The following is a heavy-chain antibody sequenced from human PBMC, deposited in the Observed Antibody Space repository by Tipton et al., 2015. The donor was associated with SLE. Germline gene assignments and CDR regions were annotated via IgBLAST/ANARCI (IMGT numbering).Heavy chain of an antibody. D-gene: IGHD6-13*01. CDR2: IKQDGSER. J-gene: IGHJ4*02. Sequence: GSLRLSCAASGFTFSNYWMNWVRQAPGKGLEWVANIKQDGSERYYVDSVEGRFAISRVDSEKSLYLQMNSLRAEDTAVYYCARAIGAAWYADYWGQGALVTVSS. CDR3: ARAIGAAWYADY. V-gene: IGHV3-7*01. CDR1: GFTFSNYW.